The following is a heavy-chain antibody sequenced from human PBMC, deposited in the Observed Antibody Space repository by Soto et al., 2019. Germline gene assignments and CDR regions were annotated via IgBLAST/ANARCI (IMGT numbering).Heavy chain of an antibody. D-gene: IGHD5-18*01. V-gene: IGHV3-30*18. CDR3: AKEGLEYSYGYGGLDI. CDR2: ISYDGSNK. CDR1: GFTFSSYA. J-gene: IGHJ3*02. Sequence: QVHLVESGGGVVQPGRSLRLSCAASGFTFSSYAMHWVRQVPGKGLEWVAVISYDGSNKYYADAVKGRFTISRDNSKNXLYRQMNSLRAEDTAVYYCAKEGLEYSYGYGGLDIWGQGTMVTVSS.